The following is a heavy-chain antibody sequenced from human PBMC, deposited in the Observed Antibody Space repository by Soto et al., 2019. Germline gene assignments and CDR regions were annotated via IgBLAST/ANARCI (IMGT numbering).Heavy chain of an antibody. J-gene: IGHJ6*02. CDR1: GFTFSSYA. Sequence: PGGSLRLSCAASGFTFSSYAMSWVRHAPGKGLEWVSAISGSGGSTYYADFLKGRFTISRDNSKNTLYLQMNSLRAELTAVYYFAKDHPTDIAARPKPQQKYARDVWDQGTTVTVSS. CDR2: ISGSGGST. D-gene: IGHD6-6*01. CDR3: AKDHPTDIAARPKPQQKYARDV. V-gene: IGHV3-23*01.